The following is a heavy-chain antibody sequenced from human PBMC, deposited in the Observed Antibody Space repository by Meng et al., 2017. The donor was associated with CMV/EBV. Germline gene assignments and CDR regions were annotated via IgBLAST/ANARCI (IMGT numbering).Heavy chain of an antibody. D-gene: IGHD3-10*01. CDR2: ISAYNGNT. CDR1: CYTFTSYG. Sequence: VRLVLSGAEVKKPGASVKVSCKASCYTFTSYGISWVRQAPGQGLEWMGWISAYNGNTNYAQKLQGRVPMTTATSTSTAYMELRSLRSDDTAVYYCARNYYGSGSWFDPWGQGTLVTVSS. CDR3: ARNYYGSGSWFDP. J-gene: IGHJ5*02. V-gene: IGHV1-18*01.